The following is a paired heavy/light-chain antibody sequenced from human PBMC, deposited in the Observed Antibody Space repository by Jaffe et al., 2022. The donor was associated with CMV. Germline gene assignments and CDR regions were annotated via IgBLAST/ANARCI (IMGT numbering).Heavy chain of an antibody. D-gene: IGHD2-15*01. CDR2: ISYDGSNK. CDR1: GFTFSSYG. J-gene: IGHJ6*02. Sequence: QVQLVESGGGVVQPGRSLRLSCAASGFTFSSYGMHWVRQAPGKGLEWVAVISYDGSNKYYADSVKGRFTISRDNSKNTLYLQMNSLRAEDTAVYYCAKDTNGYGGNWWGGSYYYGMDVWGQGTTVTVSS. V-gene: IGHV3-30*18. CDR3: AKDTNGYGGNWWGGSYYYGMDV.
Light chain of an antibody. CDR3: LLYYGGAQA. J-gene: IGLJ3*02. CDR2: STS. CDR1: TGAVTSGYY. V-gene: IGLV7-43*01. Sequence: QTVVTQEPSLTVSPGGTVTLTCASSTGAVTSGYYPNWFQQKPGQAPRALIYSTSNKHSWTPARFSGSLLGGKAALTLSGVQPEDEAEYYCLLYYGGAQAFGGGTKLTVL.